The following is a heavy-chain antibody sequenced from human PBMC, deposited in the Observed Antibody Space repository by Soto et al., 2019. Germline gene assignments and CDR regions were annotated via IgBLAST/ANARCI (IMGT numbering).Heavy chain of an antibody. CDR3: AAEYVIGDAFDI. Sequence: QMQLVQSGPEVKKPGTSVKVSCKASGFTFTSSAVQWVRQARGQRLEWIGWIVVGSGNTNYAQKFQERVTITRDMSTSTAYMKLSSLRSEDTAVYYCAAEYVIGDAFDIWGQGTMVTVSS. CDR2: IVVGSGNT. CDR1: GFTFTSSA. V-gene: IGHV1-58*01. D-gene: IGHD2-21*01. J-gene: IGHJ3*02.